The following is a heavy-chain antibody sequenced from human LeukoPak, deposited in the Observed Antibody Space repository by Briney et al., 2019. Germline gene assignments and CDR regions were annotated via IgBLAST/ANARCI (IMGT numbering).Heavy chain of an antibody. J-gene: IGHJ5*02. CDR2: IYYSGST. Sequence: SETLSLTCTVSGGSISSYYWSWIRQPPGKGLEWIGYIYYSGSTNYNPSLKSRVTISVDTSKNQFSLKLSSVTAADTAVYYCARVLLWFGELSPNWFDPWGQGTLVTVSS. CDR3: ARVLLWFGELSPNWFDP. D-gene: IGHD3-10*01. V-gene: IGHV4-59*08. CDR1: GGSISSYY.